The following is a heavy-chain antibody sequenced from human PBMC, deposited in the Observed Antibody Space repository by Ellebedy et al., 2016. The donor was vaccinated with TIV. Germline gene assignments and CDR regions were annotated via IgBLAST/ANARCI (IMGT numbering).Heavy chain of an antibody. CDR2: INPEGDGT. J-gene: IGHJ1*01. CDR1: GYTFTGYF. D-gene: IGHD6-13*01. Sequence: ASVKVSCXASGYTFTGYFMHWVRQAPGQGPEWMGWINPEGDGTNYAQKFRGRVTMTRDTSISTNYMELSRLTSEDTAVYYCARVLGGRIAQTCLQHWGQGTLVTVSS. CDR3: ARVLGGRIAQTCLQH. V-gene: IGHV1-2*02.